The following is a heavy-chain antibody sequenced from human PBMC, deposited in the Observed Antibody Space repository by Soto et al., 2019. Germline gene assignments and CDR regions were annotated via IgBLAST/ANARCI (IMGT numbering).Heavy chain of an antibody. D-gene: IGHD2-15*01. Sequence: GGSLRLSCAASGFTFSSYDMHWVRQATGKGLEWVSAIGTAGDTYYPGSVKGRFTISRENAKNSLYLQMNSLRAEDTAVYYCARGYCSGGSCLPSSFYYYYYGMDVWGQGTTVTVSS. V-gene: IGHV3-13*01. CDR1: GFTFSSYD. CDR2: IGTAGDT. J-gene: IGHJ6*02. CDR3: ARGYCSGGSCLPSSFYYYYYGMDV.